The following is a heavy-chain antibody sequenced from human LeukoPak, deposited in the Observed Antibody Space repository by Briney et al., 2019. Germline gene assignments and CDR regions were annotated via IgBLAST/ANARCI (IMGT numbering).Heavy chain of an antibody. CDR2: IIPIFGTA. CDR1: GGTFSSYA. CDR3: ARDGAGSPSNYYYYYGMDV. V-gene: IGHV1-69*13. J-gene: IGHJ6*02. D-gene: IGHD3-10*01. Sequence: SVKVSCKASGGTFSSYAISWVRQAPGQGLEWMGGIIPIFGTANYAQKFQGRVTITADESTSTAYMELSSLRSEDTAVYYCARDGAGSPSNYYYYYGMDVWGQGTTVTVSS.